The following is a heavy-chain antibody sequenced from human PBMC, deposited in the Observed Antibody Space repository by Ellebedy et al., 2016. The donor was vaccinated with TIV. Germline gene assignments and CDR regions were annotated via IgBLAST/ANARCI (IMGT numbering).Heavy chain of an antibody. CDR1: GFTFSGSA. Sequence: GGSLRLSCAASGFTFSGSAIHWVRQASGKGLEWVGRIRSKANSYATTYAASVRGRFIISRDDSKNTAYLQMNSLKTEDTAVYYCTVSLYGDESDYWGQGNLVTVSS. J-gene: IGHJ4*02. CDR2: IRSKANSYAT. D-gene: IGHD4-17*01. CDR3: TVSLYGDESDY. V-gene: IGHV3-73*01.